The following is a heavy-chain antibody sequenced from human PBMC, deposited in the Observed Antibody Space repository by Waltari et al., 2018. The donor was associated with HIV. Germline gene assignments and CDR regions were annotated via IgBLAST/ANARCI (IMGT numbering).Heavy chain of an antibody. CDR3: AIHLRGHGFLANLYYFYF. V-gene: IGHV4-39*01. CDR2: IYYSGSA. CDR1: AGSISSSDYY. D-gene: IGHD3-16*01. Sequence: QLQLQESGPGLVKPSETLSPTCTVSAGSISSSDYYWGWIRQPPGKGLDWNGNIYYSGSAYYNPSLQSRVTIAVDTSKNQFSLRLNSVTASDTAVYFCAIHLRGHGFLANLYYFYFWGQGALVTVSS. J-gene: IGHJ4*02.